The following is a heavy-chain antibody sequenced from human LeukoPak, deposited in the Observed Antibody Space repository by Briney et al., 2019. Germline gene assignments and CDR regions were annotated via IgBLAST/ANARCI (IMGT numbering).Heavy chain of an antibody. CDR2: ISSSSSYI. Sequence: GGSLRLSCAASGFTFSSYSMNWVRQAPGKGLEWVSSISSSSSYIYYADSVKGRFTISRDNAKNSLYLQMNSLRAEDTAVYYRARDRWNQRNYYYYMDVWGKGTTVTVSS. CDR1: GFTFSSYS. D-gene: IGHD1-1*01. V-gene: IGHV3-21*01. J-gene: IGHJ6*03. CDR3: ARDRWNQRNYYYYMDV.